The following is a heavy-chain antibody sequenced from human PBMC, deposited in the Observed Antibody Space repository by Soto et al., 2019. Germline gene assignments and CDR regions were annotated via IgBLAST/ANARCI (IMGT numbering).Heavy chain of an antibody. CDR2: ISSSSSYI. J-gene: IGHJ6*02. CDR3: ARDFGSVHYGMDV. D-gene: IGHD3-10*01. CDR1: GFTFSSYS. V-gene: IGHV3-21*01. Sequence: GGSLRLSCAASGFTFSSYSMNWVRQAPGKGLEWVSSISSSSSYIYYADSVKGRFTISRDNAKYSLYLQMNSLRAEDTAVYYCARDFGSVHYGMDVWGQGTTVTVSS.